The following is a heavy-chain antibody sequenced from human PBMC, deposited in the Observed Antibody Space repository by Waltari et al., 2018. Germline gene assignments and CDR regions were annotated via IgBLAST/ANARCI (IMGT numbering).Heavy chain of an antibody. Sequence: EVQLLESGGGLVQPGGSLRLSCAASGFTFSSYAMSWVRQAPGKGLEGVSAISGSGGSTYYADSVKGRFTISRDNSKNTLYLQMNSLRAEDTAVYYCARDPRIAAAGTDPSDYWGQGTLVTVSS. CDR3: ARDPRIAAAGTDPSDY. V-gene: IGHV3-23*01. CDR1: GFTFSSYA. CDR2: ISGSGGST. D-gene: IGHD6-13*01. J-gene: IGHJ4*02.